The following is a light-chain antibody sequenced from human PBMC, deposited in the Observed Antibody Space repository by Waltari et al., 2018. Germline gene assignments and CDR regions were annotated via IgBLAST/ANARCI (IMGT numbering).Light chain of an antibody. CDR1: SSDVGGYNY. V-gene: IGLV2-14*01. Sequence: QSALTQPASVSGSPGQSITISCTGTSSDVGGYNYVSWYQQHPGKAPKLMIYEVSNRPSGVSNRFSGSKSGNTASQTISGLQAEDEADYYCSSYTSSSTSLFGTGTKVTVL. CDR3: SSYTSSSTSL. J-gene: IGLJ1*01. CDR2: EVS.